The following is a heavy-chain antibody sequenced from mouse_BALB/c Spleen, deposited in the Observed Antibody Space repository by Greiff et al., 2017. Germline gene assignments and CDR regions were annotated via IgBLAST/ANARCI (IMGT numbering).Heavy chain of an antibody. CDR3: ARLPRLAPYYCDY. CDR1: GFAFSSYD. CDR2: ISSGGGST. V-gene: IGHV5-12-1*01. Sequence: EVQRVESGGGLVKPGGSLKLSCAASGFAFSSYDMSWVRQTPEKRLEWVAYISSGGGSTYYPDTVKGRFTISRDNAKNTLYLQMSSLKSEDTAMYYCARLPRLAPYYCDYGGQGTTLTVSS. J-gene: IGHJ2*01.